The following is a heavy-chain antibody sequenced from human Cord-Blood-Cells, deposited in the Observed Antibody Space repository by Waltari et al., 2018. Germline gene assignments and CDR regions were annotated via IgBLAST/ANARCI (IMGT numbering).Heavy chain of an antibody. CDR3: ARANPGIAAAGTFDY. Sequence: QVQLVQSGAEVKKPGASVKVSCKASGYTFTGYYMHWVRQAPGQGLEWMGWINPNSGGTNYAQKFQGWVTMTRDTSISTAYMELSRLRSDDTAVYYCARANPGIAAAGTFDYWGQGTLVTVSS. CDR2: INPNSGGT. V-gene: IGHV1-2*04. D-gene: IGHD6-13*01. CDR1: GYTFTGYY. J-gene: IGHJ4*02.